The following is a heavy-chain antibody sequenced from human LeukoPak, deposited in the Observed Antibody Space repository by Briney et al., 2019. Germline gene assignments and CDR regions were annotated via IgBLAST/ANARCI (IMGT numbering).Heavy chain of an antibody. J-gene: IGHJ6*03. V-gene: IGHV3-30*02. CDR3: ARGPVMYSSSWRRTKYYYYYYYMDV. CDR2: IRYDGSNK. CDR1: GFTFSSYG. D-gene: IGHD6-13*01. Sequence: GGSLRLSCAASGFTFSSYGMHWVRQAPGKGLEWVAFIRYDGSNKYYADSVKGRFTISRDNSKNTLYLQMNSLRAEDTAVYYCARGPVMYSSSWRRTKYYYYYYYMDVWGKGTTVTVSS.